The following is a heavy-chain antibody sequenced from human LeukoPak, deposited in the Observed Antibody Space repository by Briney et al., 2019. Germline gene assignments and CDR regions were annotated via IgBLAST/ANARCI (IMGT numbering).Heavy chain of an antibody. Sequence: PSETLSLTCTVSGGSISSYYWSWIRQPPGKGLEWIGYIYYSGSTNYNPSLKSRVTISVDTSKNQFSLKLSSVTAADTAVYYCAMSRITIFGVVRRGFDYWGQGTLVTVSS. CDR1: GGSISSYY. D-gene: IGHD3-3*01. V-gene: IGHV4-59*01. J-gene: IGHJ4*02. CDR2: IYYSGST. CDR3: AMSRITIFGVVRRGFDY.